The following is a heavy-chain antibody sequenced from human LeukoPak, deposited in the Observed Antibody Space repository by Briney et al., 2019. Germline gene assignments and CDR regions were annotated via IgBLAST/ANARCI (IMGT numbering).Heavy chain of an antibody. Sequence: GGSLRLSCAASGFTVSSNYMSWVRQAPGKGLEWVSAISGSGGSTYYADSVKGRFTISRDNSKNTLYLQMNSLRAEDTAVYYCAKDFYPYDFWSGYPIDYWGQGTLVTVSS. CDR3: AKDFYPYDFWSGYPIDY. D-gene: IGHD3-3*01. J-gene: IGHJ4*02. CDR1: GFTVSSNY. CDR2: ISGSGGST. V-gene: IGHV3-23*01.